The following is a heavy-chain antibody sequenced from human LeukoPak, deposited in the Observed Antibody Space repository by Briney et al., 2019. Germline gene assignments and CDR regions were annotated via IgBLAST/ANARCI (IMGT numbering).Heavy chain of an antibody. V-gene: IGHV3-48*02. CDR2: ISPSSSTR. Sequence: GGSLRLSCVPSGFAFSRSGMNCVRQAPGKGLEWLSCISPSSSTRHYADSVKGRLIISRDNAKNSLYLQMNSLTEEDTAVYYCARDIPGALTGYCRGFDYWGQGTPVTVSS. CDR3: ARDIPGALTGYCRGFDY. D-gene: IGHD3-9*01. CDR1: GFAFSRSG. J-gene: IGHJ4*02.